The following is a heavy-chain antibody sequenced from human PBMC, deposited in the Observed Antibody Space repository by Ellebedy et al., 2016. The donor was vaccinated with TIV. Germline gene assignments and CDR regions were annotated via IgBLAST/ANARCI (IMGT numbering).Heavy chain of an antibody. Sequence: GESLKISXAASGFTFSSYAMSWVRQAPGKGLEWVSAISGSGGSTYYADSVKGRFTISRDNSKNTLYLQMNSLRAEDTAVYYCAKDYCSGGSCYSGGGDYYYYGMDVWGQGTTVTVSS. V-gene: IGHV3-23*01. CDR1: GFTFSSYA. J-gene: IGHJ6*02. CDR3: AKDYCSGGSCYSGGGDYYYYGMDV. D-gene: IGHD2-15*01. CDR2: ISGSGGST.